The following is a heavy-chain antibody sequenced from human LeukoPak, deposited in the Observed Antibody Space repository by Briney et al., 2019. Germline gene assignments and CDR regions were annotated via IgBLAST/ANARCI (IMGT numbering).Heavy chain of an antibody. Sequence: GGSLRLSCAASGFTFSSYAMSWVRQAPGKGLEWVSAISGSGGSTYYADSVKGRFTISRDNSKNTLHLQINSLRAEDTAVHYCARKAPLYCSSITSCLTEPLAGNCLTEPLAGNWFDPWGQGTLVTVSS. J-gene: IGHJ5*02. CDR2: ISGSGGST. V-gene: IGHV3-23*01. CDR3: ARKAPLYCSSITSCLTEPLAGNCLTEPLAGNWFDP. CDR1: GFTFSSYA. D-gene: IGHD2-2*01.